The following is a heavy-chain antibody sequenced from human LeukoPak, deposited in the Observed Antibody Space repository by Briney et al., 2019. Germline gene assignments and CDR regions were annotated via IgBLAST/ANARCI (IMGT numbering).Heavy chain of an antibody. CDR3: AGYDFWSGYYLVY. Sequence: PSETLSLTCTVSGGSISSYYWSWIRQPAGKGLEWIGRIYTSGSTNYNPSLKSRVTISVDTSRNQFSLKLSSVTAADTAVYYCAGYDFWSGYYLVYWGQGTLVTVSS. D-gene: IGHD3-3*01. CDR1: GGSISSYY. V-gene: IGHV4-4*07. J-gene: IGHJ4*02. CDR2: IYTSGST.